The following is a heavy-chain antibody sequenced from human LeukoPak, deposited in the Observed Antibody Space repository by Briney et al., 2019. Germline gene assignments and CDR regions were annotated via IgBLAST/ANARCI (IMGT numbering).Heavy chain of an antibody. J-gene: IGHJ4*02. Sequence: SETLSLTCTVSGGSIGYYYWSWIRQPPGKGLEWIGYINYSGTTHYNPSLKSRVTISVDTSKNQFSLNLNSVTATDTAVFYCARHAREHYGSSWYDYWGQGALVTVSS. CDR1: GGSIGYYY. D-gene: IGHD6-13*01. V-gene: IGHV4-59*08. CDR2: INYSGTT. CDR3: ARHAREHYGSSWYDY.